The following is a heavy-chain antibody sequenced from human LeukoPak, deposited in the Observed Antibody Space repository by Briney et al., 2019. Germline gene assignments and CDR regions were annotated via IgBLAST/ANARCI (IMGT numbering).Heavy chain of an antibody. Sequence: GYIYYSGSTYYNPSLKSRVTISVDTSKNQFSLKLSSVTAADTAVYYCAREGGGDSTLDYWGQGTLVTVSS. CDR3: AREGGGDSTLDY. D-gene: IGHD2-21*02. V-gene: IGHV4-30-4*01. CDR2: IYYSGST. J-gene: IGHJ4*02.